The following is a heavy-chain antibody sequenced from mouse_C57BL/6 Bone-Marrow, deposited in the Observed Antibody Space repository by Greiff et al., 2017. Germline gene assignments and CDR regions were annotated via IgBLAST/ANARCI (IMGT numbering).Heavy chain of an antibody. CDR3: ARSAYYGKPAWFAY. D-gene: IGHD2-10*01. J-gene: IGHJ3*01. Sequence: QVQLQQSGPELVKPGASVKISCKASGYAFSSSWMNWVKQRPGKGLEWIGRIYPGDGDTNYNGKFKGKATLTADKSSSTAYMQRSSLTSEDSAVYVCARSAYYGKPAWFAYWGQGTLVTVSA. CDR1: GYAFSSSW. CDR2: IYPGDGDT. V-gene: IGHV1-82*01.